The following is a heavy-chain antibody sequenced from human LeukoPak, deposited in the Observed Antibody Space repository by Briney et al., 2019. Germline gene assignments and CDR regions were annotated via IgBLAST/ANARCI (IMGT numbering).Heavy chain of an antibody. CDR3: ARGLGRSYYYDSSGYFDY. CDR1: GGSISSYY. D-gene: IGHD3-22*01. Sequence: SETLSLTCTVSGGSISSYYWSWIRQPPGKGLEWIGYIYYRGSTNYNPSLKSRVTISVDTSKNQFSLKLSSVTAADTAVYYCARGLGRSYYYDSSGYFDYWGQGTLVTVSS. V-gene: IGHV4-59*01. J-gene: IGHJ4*02. CDR2: IYYRGST.